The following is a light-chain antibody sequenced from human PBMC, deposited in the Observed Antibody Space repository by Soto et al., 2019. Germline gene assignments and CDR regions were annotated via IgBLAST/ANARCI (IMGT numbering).Light chain of an antibody. J-gene: IGKJ5*01. V-gene: IGKV3-15*01. CDR2: DIS. CDR1: QDVTTN. CDR3: QQYNNWPFA. Sequence: ERKMTQFPATLSASPGEGVTLSCRAAQDVTTNFAWYQQKRGQAPRLLIYDISTRDTGVPARFSGSGSETEFTLSISGLQSDDFAVSFCQQYNNWPFAFGQGTRLEIK.